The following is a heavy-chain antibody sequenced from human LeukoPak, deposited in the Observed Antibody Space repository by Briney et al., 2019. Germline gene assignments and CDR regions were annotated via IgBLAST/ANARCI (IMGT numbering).Heavy chain of an antibody. D-gene: IGHD5-18*01. J-gene: IGHJ4*02. CDR2: INSDGSST. CDR1: GFSFSSYC. CDR3: ARDGPAMVPLDY. V-gene: IGHV3-74*01. Sequence: GGSLRLSCVASGFSFSSYCMHWVRQAPGKGLVWVSRINSDGSSTSYADSVKGRFTISRDNAKNTLSLQMNSLRVEDTAVYYCARDGPAMVPLDYWGQGTLVTVSS.